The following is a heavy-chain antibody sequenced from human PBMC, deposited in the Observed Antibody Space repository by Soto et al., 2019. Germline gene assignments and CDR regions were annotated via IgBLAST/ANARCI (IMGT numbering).Heavy chain of an antibody. CDR1: GYTLTSYG. V-gene: IGHV1-18*01. D-gene: IGHD1-1*01. Sequence: ASVKGSCKASGYTLTSYGISWVRQAPGQGLEWMGWISAYNGNTNYAQKLQGRVTMTTDTSTSTAYMELRSLRSDDTAVYYCARENWHDLNWFDPWGQGTLVTVSS. CDR3: ARENWHDLNWFDP. CDR2: ISAYNGNT. J-gene: IGHJ5*02.